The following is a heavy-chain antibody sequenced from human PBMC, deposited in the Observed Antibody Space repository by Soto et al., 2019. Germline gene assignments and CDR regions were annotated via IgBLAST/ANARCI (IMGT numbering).Heavy chain of an antibody. CDR1: GGSISSGGYY. V-gene: IGHV4-31*03. D-gene: IGHD6-13*01. J-gene: IGHJ5*02. CDR2: IYYSGST. CDR3: ARDPGIAAAVTPGGWFDP. Sequence: QVQLQESGPGLVKPSQTLSLTCTVSGGSISSGGYYWSWIRQHPGKGLEWIGYIYYSGSTYYNPSLQSRVTISVDTSKNQFSLKLSSVTAADTAVYYCARDPGIAAAVTPGGWFDPWGQGTLVTVSS.